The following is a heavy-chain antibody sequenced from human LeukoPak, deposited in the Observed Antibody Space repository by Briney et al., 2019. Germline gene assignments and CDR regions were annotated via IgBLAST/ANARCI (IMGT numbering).Heavy chain of an antibody. CDR3: ASLWFGELSSYYFDY. Sequence: GESLQISCKGSGYSFTSYWISWVRQMPGKGLEWMGRIDPSDSYTNCSPSFQGHVTISADKSISTAYLQWSSLKASDTAMYYCASLWFGELSSYYFDYWGQGTLVTVSS. J-gene: IGHJ4*02. V-gene: IGHV5-10-1*01. CDR1: GYSFTSYW. D-gene: IGHD3-10*01. CDR2: IDPSDSYT.